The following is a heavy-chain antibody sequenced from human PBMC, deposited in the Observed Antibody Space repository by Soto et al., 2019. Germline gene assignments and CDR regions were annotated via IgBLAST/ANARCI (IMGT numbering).Heavy chain of an antibody. Sequence: GGSLRLSCAGSGFTFSSYAMHWVRQAPGKGLEWVAVISYDGSNKYYADSVKGRFTISRDNSKNTLYLQMSSLRAEDTAVYYCAREGIAARQSGGMDVWGQGTTVTVSS. CDR1: GFTFSSYA. CDR3: AREGIAARQSGGMDV. V-gene: IGHV3-30-3*01. D-gene: IGHD6-6*01. CDR2: ISYDGSNK. J-gene: IGHJ6*02.